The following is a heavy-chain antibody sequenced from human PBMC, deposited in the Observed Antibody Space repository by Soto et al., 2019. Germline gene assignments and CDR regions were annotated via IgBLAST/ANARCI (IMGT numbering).Heavy chain of an antibody. CDR1: GFTFSSYE. J-gene: IGHJ4*02. CDR2: ISSSGSTI. V-gene: IGHV3-48*03. Sequence: GGSLRLSCAASGFTFSSYEMNWVRQAPGKGLEWVSYISSSGSTIYYADSVKGRFTISRDNAKNSLYLQMNSLRAEDTAVYYCARVKLWLIFDYWGQGTLVTVSS. CDR3: ARVKLWLIFDY. D-gene: IGHD5-18*01.